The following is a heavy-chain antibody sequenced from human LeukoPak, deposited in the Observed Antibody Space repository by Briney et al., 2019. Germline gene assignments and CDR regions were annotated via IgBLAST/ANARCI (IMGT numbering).Heavy chain of an antibody. Sequence: SGGSLRLSCAASGLTFNTYWMHWVRQAPGKGLVWVSRIDSDGSSTSYADSVKGRFTISRDNAKNTLYLQMNNLRAEDTAVYYCARGRYYFEYWGQGALVTVSS. D-gene: IGHD3-3*01. CDR3: ARGRYYFEY. J-gene: IGHJ4*02. V-gene: IGHV3-74*01. CDR2: IDSDGSST. CDR1: GLTFNTYW.